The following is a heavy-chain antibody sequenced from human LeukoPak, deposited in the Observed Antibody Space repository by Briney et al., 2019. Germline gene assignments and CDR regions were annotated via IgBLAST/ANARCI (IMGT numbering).Heavy chain of an antibody. J-gene: IGHJ4*02. CDR1: GDSLNTYY. CDR3: ATYKENKVATRGFDY. D-gene: IGHD5-12*01. CDR2: IYYSGHT. Sequence: SETLSLTCAVSGDSLNTYYWNWIRQTPGKGLEWIGYIYYSGHTDYNPSLKSRVTISVDTSKNQFSLSLRSVTAAATAVYFCATYKENKVATRGFDYWGQGTLVTVSS. V-gene: IGHV4-59*08.